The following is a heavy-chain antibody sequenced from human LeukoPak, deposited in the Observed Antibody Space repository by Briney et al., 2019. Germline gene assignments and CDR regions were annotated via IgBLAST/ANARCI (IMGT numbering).Heavy chain of an antibody. CDR1: GFTFSNYN. J-gene: IGHJ6*02. V-gene: IGHV3-21*01. CDR2: ISSGSSYK. D-gene: IGHD3-22*01. CDR3: AKDFYDSSGYQGGMDV. Sequence: GGSLRLSCAASGFTFSNYNMNWVRQAPGKGLEGVSSISSGSSYKYYTDSVKGRFTISRDNAKNSMYLQMNSLRAEDTAVYYCAKDFYDSSGYQGGMDVWGQGTTVTVSS.